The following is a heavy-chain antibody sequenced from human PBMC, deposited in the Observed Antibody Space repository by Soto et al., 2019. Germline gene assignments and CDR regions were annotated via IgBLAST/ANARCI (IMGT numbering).Heavy chain of an antibody. CDR1: GFTFSSYA. CDR2: ISYDGSNK. Sequence: GGSLRLSXAASGFTFSSYAMHWVRQAPGKGLEWVAVISYDGSNKYYADSVKGRFTISRDNSKNTLYLQMNSLRAEDTAVYYCARDRGGGSYYFSAFDIWGQGTMVTVSS. V-gene: IGHV3-30-3*01. D-gene: IGHD1-26*01. J-gene: IGHJ3*02. CDR3: ARDRGGGSYYFSAFDI.